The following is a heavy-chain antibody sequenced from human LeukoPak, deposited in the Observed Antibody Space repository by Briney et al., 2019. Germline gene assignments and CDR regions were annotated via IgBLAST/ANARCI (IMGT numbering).Heavy chain of an antibody. D-gene: IGHD3-3*01. J-gene: IGHJ3*02. CDR2: INPSGGST. CDR3: ARDQVTIFGVVIPSYWAFDI. Sequence: GASVKVSCKTSGYTFTDYYIHWVRQAPGQGLEWMGIINPSGGSTSYAQKFQGRVTMTRDTSTSTVYMELSSLRSEDTAVYYCARDQVTIFGVVIPSYWAFDIWGQGTMVTVSS. V-gene: IGHV1-46*01. CDR1: GYTFTDYY.